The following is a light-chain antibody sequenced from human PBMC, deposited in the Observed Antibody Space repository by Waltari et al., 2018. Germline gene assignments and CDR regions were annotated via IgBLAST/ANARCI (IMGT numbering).Light chain of an antibody. CDR1: QDIRKC. V-gene: IGKV1-33*01. J-gene: IGKJ4*01. Sequence: DIQMTQSPSSLSASVGDRVTITCQASQDIRKCLNWFQQKPGTAPKVVIYGASNLEKGVPSRFSGSGSGTRYTLTISSLQPDDFATYYCQQDDILPLTFGGVTRVE. CDR2: GAS. CDR3: QQDDILPLT.